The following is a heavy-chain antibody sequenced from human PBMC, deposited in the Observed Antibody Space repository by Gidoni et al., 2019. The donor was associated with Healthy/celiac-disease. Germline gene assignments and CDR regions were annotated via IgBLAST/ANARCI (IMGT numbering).Heavy chain of an antibody. CDR3: AKDGGGSGERLGLGSAYFDY. J-gene: IGHJ4*02. CDR2: ISYDGSNK. V-gene: IGHV3-30*18. Sequence: QVQLVESGGGVVQPGRSLRLSCAASGFTFSSYGMPWVRQAPGKGLEWVAVISYDGSNKYYADSVKGRFTISRDNSKNTLYLQMNSLRAEDTAVYYCAKDGGGSGERLGLGSAYFDYWGQGTLVTVSS. D-gene: IGHD1-1*01. CDR1: GFTFSSYG.